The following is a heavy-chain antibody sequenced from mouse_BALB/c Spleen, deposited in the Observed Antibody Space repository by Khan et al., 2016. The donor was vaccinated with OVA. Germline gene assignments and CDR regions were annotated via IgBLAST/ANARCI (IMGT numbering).Heavy chain of an antibody. CDR1: GFTFSTYG. Sequence: EVLVESGGDLVKPGGSLKLSCAASGFTFSTYGMSWVRQAPDKRLEWVATVSTGGSYTYYPDSVKGRFTISRDNAKNTLYLQMSGLRSEDTAMFYCTRLAYYYDREGFAYWGQGTLVTVSA. V-gene: IGHV5-6*01. D-gene: IGHD1-1*01. CDR2: VSTGGSYT. CDR3: TRLAYYYDREGFAY. J-gene: IGHJ3*01.